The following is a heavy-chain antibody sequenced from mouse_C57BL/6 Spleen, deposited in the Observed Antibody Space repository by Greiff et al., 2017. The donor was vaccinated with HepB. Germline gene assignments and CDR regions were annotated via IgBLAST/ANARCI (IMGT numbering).Heavy chain of an antibody. D-gene: IGHD4-1*01. J-gene: IGHJ2*01. Sequence: EVQLVESGGGLVKPGGSLKLSCAASGFTFSDYGMHWVRQAPEKGLEWVAYISSGSSTIYYADTVKGRFTISRDNAKNTLFLQMTSLRSEDTAMYYCAKQNLGLYYFDYWGQGTTLTVSS. CDR1: GFTFSDYG. CDR3: AKQNLGLYYFDY. CDR2: ISSGSSTI. V-gene: IGHV5-17*01.